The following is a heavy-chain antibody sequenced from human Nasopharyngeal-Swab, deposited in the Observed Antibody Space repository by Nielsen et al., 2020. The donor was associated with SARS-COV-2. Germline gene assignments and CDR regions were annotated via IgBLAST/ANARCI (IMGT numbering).Heavy chain of an antibody. CDR3: AKDMGWTVTTYDAFDI. V-gene: IGHV3-9*01. CDR2: ISWNSGSI. Sequence: SLKISCAASGFTFDDYAMHWVRQAPGKGLELVSGISWNSGSIGYADSVKGRFPISRDNAKNSLYLQMNSLRAEDTALYYCAKDMGWTVTTYDAFDIWGQGTMVTVSS. CDR1: GFTFDDYA. D-gene: IGHD4-17*01. J-gene: IGHJ3*02.